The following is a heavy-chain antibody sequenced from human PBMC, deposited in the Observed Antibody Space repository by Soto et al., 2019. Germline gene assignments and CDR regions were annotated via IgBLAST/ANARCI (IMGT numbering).Heavy chain of an antibody. V-gene: IGHV3-7*05. CDR2: IKQDGSEK. Sequence: GSLRLSCAASGFTFSSYWMSWVRQAPGKGLEWVANIKQDGSEKYYVDSVKGRFTISRDNAKNSLYLQMNSLRAEDTAVYYCARDSLLYYDFWSGYYCSYFDYWGQGTLVTVSS. CDR1: GFTFSSYW. D-gene: IGHD3-3*01. J-gene: IGHJ4*02. CDR3: ARDSLLYYDFWSGYYCSYFDY.